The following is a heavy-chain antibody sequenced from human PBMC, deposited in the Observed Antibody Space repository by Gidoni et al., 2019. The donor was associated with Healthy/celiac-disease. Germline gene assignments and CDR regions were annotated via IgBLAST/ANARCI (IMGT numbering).Heavy chain of an antibody. CDR2: ISGSGGST. D-gene: IGHD2-8*01. V-gene: IGHV3-23*01. Sequence: EVQLLESGGGLVQPGGSLRLSCAASGFTFRSYAMSWVRQAPGKGLEWVSAISGSGGSTYYADSVKGRFTISRDNSKNTLYLQMNSLRAEDTAVYYCAKDLLNCTNGVCHGVYYYYGMDVWGQGTTVTVSS. CDR3: AKDLLNCTNGVCHGVYYYYGMDV. CDR1: GFTFRSYA. J-gene: IGHJ6*02.